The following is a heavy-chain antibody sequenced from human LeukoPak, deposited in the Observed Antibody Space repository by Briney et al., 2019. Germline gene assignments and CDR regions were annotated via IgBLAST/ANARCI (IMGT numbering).Heavy chain of an antibody. CDR2: VHYSGST. CDR3: ARASGFSIDN. Sequence: ASETLSLTCTVSGGAVSSEYWGWIRQPPGKGLEWIGYVHYSGSTSYNPSLKSRVTISIGTSKTQFSLKVSSVTATDTAVYYCARASGFSIDNWGRGTLVTVSS. D-gene: IGHD1-26*01. V-gene: IGHV4-59*02. J-gene: IGHJ4*02. CDR1: GGAVSSEY.